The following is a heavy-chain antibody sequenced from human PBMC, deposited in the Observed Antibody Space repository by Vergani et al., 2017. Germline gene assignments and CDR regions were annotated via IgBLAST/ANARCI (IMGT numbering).Heavy chain of an antibody. V-gene: IGHV3-23*01. D-gene: IGHD2-2*01. CDR3: AREYCSSTSCYPNYYHGMDV. Sequence: EVQLLESGGGLVQPGGSLRLSCAASGFTFSSYAMSWVRQAPGKGLEWVSVISGSGGSTYYADSVKGRFTISRDNAKNSLYLQMNSLRAEDTAVYYCAREYCSSTSCYPNYYHGMDVWGQGTTVTVSS. CDR2: ISGSGGST. CDR1: GFTFSSYA. J-gene: IGHJ6*02.